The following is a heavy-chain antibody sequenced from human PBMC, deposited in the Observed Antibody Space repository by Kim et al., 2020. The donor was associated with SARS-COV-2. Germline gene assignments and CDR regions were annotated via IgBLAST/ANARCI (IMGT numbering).Heavy chain of an antibody. Sequence: GGSLRLSCTASGFTFGDYAMSWFRQAPGKGLEWVGFIRSKAYGGTTEYAASVKGRFTISRDDSKSIAYLQMNSLKTEDTAVYYCTRDYVGSYDSSVYDAFDIWGQGTMVTVSS. J-gene: IGHJ3*02. CDR1: GFTFGDYA. D-gene: IGHD3-22*01. CDR3: TRDYVGSYDSSVYDAFDI. V-gene: IGHV3-49*03. CDR2: IRSKAYGGTT.